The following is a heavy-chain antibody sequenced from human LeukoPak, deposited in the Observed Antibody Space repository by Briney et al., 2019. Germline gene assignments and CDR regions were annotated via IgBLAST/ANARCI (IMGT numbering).Heavy chain of an antibody. CDR1: GGSFSGYF. CDR3: VRGPAAAAVRWYFDL. CDR2: INHSGST. J-gene: IGHJ2*01. V-gene: IGHV4-34*01. Sequence: PSETLSLTCAVYGGSFSGYFWSWIRQPPGNGLEWLGEINHSGSTKYNPSLKSRVTISIDTSKNQFSLKLNSVTAADTAVYYCVRGPAAAAVRWYFDLWGRGTLVTVSS. D-gene: IGHD6-13*01.